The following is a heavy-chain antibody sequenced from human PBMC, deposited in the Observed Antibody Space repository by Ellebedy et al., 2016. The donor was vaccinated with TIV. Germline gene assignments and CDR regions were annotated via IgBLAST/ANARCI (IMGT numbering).Heavy chain of an antibody. CDR3: ARLWFGEGTIDY. J-gene: IGHJ4*02. CDR1: GGSFSGYY. Sequence: SETLSLXXAVYGGSFSGYYWSWIRQPPGKGLEWIGEINHSGSTNYNPSLKSRVTISVDTSKNQFSLKLSSVTAADTAVYYCARLWFGEGTIDYWGQGTLVTVSS. D-gene: IGHD3-10*01. V-gene: IGHV4-34*01. CDR2: INHSGST.